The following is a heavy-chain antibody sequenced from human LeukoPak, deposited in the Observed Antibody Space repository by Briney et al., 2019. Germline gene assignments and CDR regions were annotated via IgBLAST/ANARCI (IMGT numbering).Heavy chain of an antibody. CDR1: GFTFRFHA. CDR3: AKEEYHQTSGHTFDGVDM. J-gene: IGHJ3*02. CDR2: ISVLGTST. D-gene: IGHD2-15*01. V-gene: IGHV3-23*01. Sequence: GGSLRLSCAASGFTFRFHAMTWVRQAPGKGLEWVSSISVLGTSTYYADSVKGRFTVARDNSKNTLYLQMDSLRAEDTARYYCAKEEYHQTSGHTFDGVDMWGQGTMVTVSS.